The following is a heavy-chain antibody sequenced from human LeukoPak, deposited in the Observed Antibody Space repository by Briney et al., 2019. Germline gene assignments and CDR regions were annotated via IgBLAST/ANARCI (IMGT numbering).Heavy chain of an antibody. CDR2: IRSKANNYAT. V-gene: IGHV3-73*01. D-gene: IGHD3-22*01. Sequence: PGGSLRLSCAASGFTFSGSATHWVRQASGKGLEWVGRIRSKANNYATAYAASVKGRFTISRDDSKNTAYLQMNSLKTEDTAVYYCTKRATDDSSGYYSTWGQGTLVTVSS. CDR3: TKRATDDSSGYYST. CDR1: GFTFSGSA. J-gene: IGHJ5*02.